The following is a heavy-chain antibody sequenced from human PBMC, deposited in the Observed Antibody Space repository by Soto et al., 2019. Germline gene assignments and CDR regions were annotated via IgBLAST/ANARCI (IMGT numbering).Heavy chain of an antibody. D-gene: IGHD3-10*01. CDR1: GYTFTGYY. V-gene: IGHV1-2*04. CDR2: INPNSGGT. CDR3: ARGEGVTRITMVRGVIHYGMDV. Sequence: ASVKVSCKASGYTFTGYYMHWVRQAPGQGLEWMGWINPNSGGTNYAQKFQGWVTKTRDTPISTAYMELSRLRSDDTAVYYCARGEGVTRITMVRGVIHYGMDVWGQGTTVTVSS. J-gene: IGHJ6*02.